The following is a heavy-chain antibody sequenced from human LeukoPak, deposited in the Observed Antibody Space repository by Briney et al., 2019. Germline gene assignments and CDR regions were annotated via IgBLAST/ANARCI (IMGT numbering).Heavy chain of an antibody. CDR1: GFTFSSNW. J-gene: IGHJ4*02. Sequence: GGSLRLSCAASGFTFSSNWMYWVRQAPGKGLVWVSLINSEGSSTSYADSVKGRFTISRDNAKNTLYLQMNSLRDEDTAVYYCAKGSLGSWYYFDYWGQGTLVTVSS. CDR3: AKGSLGSWYYFDY. D-gene: IGHD6-13*01. CDR2: INSEGSST. V-gene: IGHV3-74*01.